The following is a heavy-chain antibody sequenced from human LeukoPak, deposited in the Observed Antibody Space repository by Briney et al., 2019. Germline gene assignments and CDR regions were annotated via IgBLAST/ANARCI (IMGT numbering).Heavy chain of an antibody. J-gene: IGHJ4*02. D-gene: IGHD6-13*01. CDR1: GGSISSYY. V-gene: IGHV4-59*12. CDR3: ARGGYSSGWYGFYSY. CDR2: IHYSWST. Sequence: PSETLSLTCTGSGGSISSYYWSWIRQPPGKGLEWIGYIHYSWSTNYNPSLKSRLTISLDTSKNQFSLKLRSVTAADTAVYYCARGGYSSGWYGFYSYWGQGTLVTVSS.